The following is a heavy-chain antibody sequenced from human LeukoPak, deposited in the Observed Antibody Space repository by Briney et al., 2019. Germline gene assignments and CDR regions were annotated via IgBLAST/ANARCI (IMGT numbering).Heavy chain of an antibody. CDR1: GGSVSGTGYY. CDR2: IYETGSA. CDR3: ARLANLALVRLPLPHFYYAVDV. Sequence: KTSETLSLTCSVSGGSVSGTGYYWGWIRQPPGKGLEWIANIYETGSAYYSPSLKTRVTISLDAASNQVSLILKSVTAADTAVYYCARLANLALVRLPLPHFYYAVDVWGPGTTVTVSS. D-gene: IGHD3-16*01. J-gene: IGHJ6*02. V-gene: IGHV4-39*07.